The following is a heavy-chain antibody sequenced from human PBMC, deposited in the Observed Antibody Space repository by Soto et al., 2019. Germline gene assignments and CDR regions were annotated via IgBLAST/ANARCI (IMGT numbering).Heavy chain of an antibody. CDR2: IKQDGSEK. CDR3: ARDTAYYSPYMGV. J-gene: IGHJ6*03. D-gene: IGHD2-21*01. CDR1: RLTFDPYS. V-gene: IGHV3-7*01. Sequence: GGPPKLSSEASRLTFDPYSLTSARHAPGKGLEWVASIKQDGSEKHYVDSVKGRFTVSRDNAQNWLYLQMSSLRADDTVVYYCARDTAYYSPYMGVWGKGTTVPVS.